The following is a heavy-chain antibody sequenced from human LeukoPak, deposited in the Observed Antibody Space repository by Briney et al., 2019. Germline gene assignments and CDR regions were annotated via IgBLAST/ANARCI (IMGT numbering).Heavy chain of an antibody. J-gene: IGHJ3*02. Sequence: GGSLRLSCEASGLTFNNYAMHWVRQSSGKGLEWVSGIGSSGGGTYYADSVKGRFTISRDTSKDTVYLQMDGLRAEDTAIYYCAKIHQNRVVVGAKGAFDIWGQGTVVTVSS. CDR2: IGSSGGGT. D-gene: IGHD2-15*01. CDR1: GLTFNNYA. CDR3: AKIHQNRVVVGAKGAFDI. V-gene: IGHV3-23*01.